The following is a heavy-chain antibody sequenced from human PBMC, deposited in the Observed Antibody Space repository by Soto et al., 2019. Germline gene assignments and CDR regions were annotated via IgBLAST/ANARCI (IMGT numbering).Heavy chain of an antibody. D-gene: IGHD4-17*01. CDR1: GGSISSGGYY. V-gene: IGHV4-31*03. CDR2: IYYSGST. Sequence: SETLSLTCTVSGGSISSGGYYWSWIRQHPGKGLEWIGYIYYSGSTYYNPSLKSRVTISVDTSKNQFSLKLSSVTAADTAVYYCARFAGSYVFGDTVYNWFDPWGQGTLLTISS. J-gene: IGHJ5*02. CDR3: ARFAGSYVFGDTVYNWFDP.